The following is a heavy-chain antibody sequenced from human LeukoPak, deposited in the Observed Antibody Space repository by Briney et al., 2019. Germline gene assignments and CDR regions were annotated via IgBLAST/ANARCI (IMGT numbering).Heavy chain of an antibody. CDR1: GGSISSGSYY. V-gene: IGHV4-61*02. Sequence: SETLSLTCTVSGGSISSGSYYWSWIRQPAGKGLEWIGRIYTSGSTNYNPSLKSRVTISVDTSKNQFSLKLSSVTAADTAVYYCARGGVGLRDYYYYYYMDVWGKGTTVTISS. J-gene: IGHJ6*03. D-gene: IGHD5-12*01. CDR2: IYTSGST. CDR3: ARGGVGLRDYYYYYYMDV.